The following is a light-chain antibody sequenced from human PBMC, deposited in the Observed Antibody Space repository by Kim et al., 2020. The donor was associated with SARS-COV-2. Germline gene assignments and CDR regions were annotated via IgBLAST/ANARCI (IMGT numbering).Light chain of an antibody. V-gene: IGLV3-19*01. Sequence: VDLGQTVRITCQGDSLRCYYATWYQQKPEQAPILVIYGKNNRPSGIPDRFSGSSSGNTASLTITGTQAGDEADYYCNSRDSNDNVVFGGGTQLTVL. CDR3: NSRDSNDNVV. CDR1: SLRCYY. CDR2: GKN. J-gene: IGLJ2*01.